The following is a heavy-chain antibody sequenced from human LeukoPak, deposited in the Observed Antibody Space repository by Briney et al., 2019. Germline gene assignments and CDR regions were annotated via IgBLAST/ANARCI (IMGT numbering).Heavy chain of an antibody. CDR3: ARHGEWELLVGDY. CDR2: IDPSDSYT. CDR1: GYSFTSYW. Sequence: GESLRISCKGSGYSFTSYWISWVRQMPGKGLERMGRIDPSDSYTNYSPSFQGHVTISADKSISTAYLQWSSLKASDTAMYYCARHGEWELLVGDYWGQGTLVTVSS. D-gene: IGHD1-26*01. J-gene: IGHJ4*02. V-gene: IGHV5-10-1*01.